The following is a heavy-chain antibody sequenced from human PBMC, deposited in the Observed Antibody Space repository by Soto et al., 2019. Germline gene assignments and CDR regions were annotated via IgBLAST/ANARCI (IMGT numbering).Heavy chain of an antibody. V-gene: IGHV4-39*01. J-gene: IGHJ4*02. Sequence: QLQLQESGPGLVKPSEILSLTCSVSGGSINNNSYYWGWIRQPPGKGLEWIGTGTPGGPPYYNPSLKTRVTISVDTSKAQFSLRLTSVTAADTAVYYCARLDPDDSLVIPASMGIHYWGRGTLVTVSA. D-gene: IGHD2-2*01. CDR2: GTPGGPP. CDR1: GGSINNNSYY. CDR3: ARLDPDDSLVIPASMGIHY.